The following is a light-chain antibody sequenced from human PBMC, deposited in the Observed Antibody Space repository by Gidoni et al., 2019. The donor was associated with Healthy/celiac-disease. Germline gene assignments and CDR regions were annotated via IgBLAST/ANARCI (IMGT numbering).Light chain of an antibody. V-gene: IGLV3-1*01. CDR2: QDS. J-gene: IGLJ2*01. CDR3: QAWDSSTAV. CDR1: KLGDKY. Sequence: SYELPQPPSVSVSPGQTASITCSGDKLGDKYACWYQQKPGQSPVLLIYQDSKRPSGIPERFSGSNSGNTATMTISGTQAMDEADYYCQAWDSSTAVFGGGTKLTVL.